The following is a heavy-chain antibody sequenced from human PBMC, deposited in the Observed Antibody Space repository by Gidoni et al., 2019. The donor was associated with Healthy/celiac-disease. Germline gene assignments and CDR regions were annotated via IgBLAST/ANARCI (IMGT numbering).Heavy chain of an antibody. CDR3: AREGIAVAGTGGRYFDY. Sequence: EVQLVESGGGLVKPGGSLRLSCAASGFTFSSYSMNWVRQAPGKGLEWVSSSSSSSSYIYYADSVKGRFTISRDNAKNSLYLQMNSLRAEDTAVYYCAREGIAVAGTGGRYFDYWGQGTLVTVSS. D-gene: IGHD6-19*01. V-gene: IGHV3-21*01. J-gene: IGHJ4*02. CDR1: GFTFSSYS. CDR2: SSSSSSYI.